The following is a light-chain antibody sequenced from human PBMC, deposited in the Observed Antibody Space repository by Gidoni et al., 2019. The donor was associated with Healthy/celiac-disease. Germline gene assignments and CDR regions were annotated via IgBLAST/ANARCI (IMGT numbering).Light chain of an antibody. Sequence: SYELTQPPSVSVSPGQTARITCSGDALPKQYAYWYQQKPERFSGSSSGTTVTLTISGVQAEDEADYYCQSADSSGTYVVFGGGTKLTVL. J-gene: IGLJ2*01. V-gene: IGLV3-25*02. CDR3: QSADSSGTYVV. CDR1: ALPKQY.